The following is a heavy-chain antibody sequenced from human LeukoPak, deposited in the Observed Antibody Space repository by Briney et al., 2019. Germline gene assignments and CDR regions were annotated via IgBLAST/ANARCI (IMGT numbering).Heavy chain of an antibody. CDR3: ARDGSGSGANKEWFDP. CDR1: GYTFTVYY. Sequence: ASVKVSCKASGYTFTVYYMHWVRQAPGQGLEWMGWINPNSGGTNYAQKSQGRVTMTRDTSISTAYMEPSRLRSDDTAVYYCARDGSGSGANKEWFDPWGQGTLVTVSS. CDR2: INPNSGGT. D-gene: IGHD1-26*01. J-gene: IGHJ5*02. V-gene: IGHV1-2*02.